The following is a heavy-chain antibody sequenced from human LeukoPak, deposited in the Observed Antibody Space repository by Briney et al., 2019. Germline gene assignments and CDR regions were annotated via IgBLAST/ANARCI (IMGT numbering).Heavy chain of an antibody. CDR1: GFTFSSYS. J-gene: IGHJ3*02. V-gene: IGHV3-21*01. CDR3: AREVSSSYDAFDI. CDR2: ISSSSSYI. Sequence: GGSLRLSCAASGFTFSSYSMNWVRQAPGKGLEWVSSISSSSSYIYYADSVKGRFTISRDNAKNSLYLQMNSLRAEDTAVYYCAREVSSSYDAFDIWGQGTMVTVSS. D-gene: IGHD6-13*01.